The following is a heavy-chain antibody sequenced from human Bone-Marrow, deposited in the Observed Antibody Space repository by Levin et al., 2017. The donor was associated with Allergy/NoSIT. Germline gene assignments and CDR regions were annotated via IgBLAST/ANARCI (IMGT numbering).Heavy chain of an antibody. CDR3: ARVRDAFDI. Sequence: SETLSLTCSVSVSAGSVSTDNYYWSWIRQPPGKGLEWIGYISHRGSTHYNPSIKSRVTISADMSKNQFSLKLRSVTAADTAVYYCARVRDAFDIWGQGTMVTVSS. V-gene: IGHV4-61*01. J-gene: IGHJ3*02. CDR1: AGSVSTDNYY. CDR2: ISHRGST.